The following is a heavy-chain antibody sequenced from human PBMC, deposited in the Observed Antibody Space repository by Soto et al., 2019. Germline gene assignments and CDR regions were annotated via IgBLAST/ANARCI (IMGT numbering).Heavy chain of an antibody. Sequence: EVQLVESGGGLVKPGGSLRLSCAAPGFIFSSDSMNWVRQAPGKGLEWVSCISSCGSHAYYADSVKGRFTISRDNAKESLYLQMNSLRAEDTAVYYCARDRDGYNPVDYWGQGTLVTVSS. J-gene: IGHJ4*02. V-gene: IGHV3-21*01. CDR2: ISSCGSHA. D-gene: IGHD1-1*01. CDR3: ARDRDGYNPVDY. CDR1: GFIFSSDS.